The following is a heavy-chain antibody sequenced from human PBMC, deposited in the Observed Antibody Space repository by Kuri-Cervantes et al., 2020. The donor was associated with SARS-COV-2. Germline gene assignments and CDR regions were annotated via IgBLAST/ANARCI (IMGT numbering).Heavy chain of an antibody. CDR1: GGSISSSSYY. J-gene: IGHJ4*02. D-gene: IGHD1-26*01. CDR3: ARDLQKWEQPEY. CDR2: VYHSGET. V-gene: IGHV4-39*07. Sequence: SETLSLTCTVSGGSISSSSYYWGWIRQPPGKGLEWIGSVYHSGETYYNPSLNRRVSISIDASNNQFSLKLTSVTAADTAVYYCARDLQKWEQPEYWGQGALVTVSS.